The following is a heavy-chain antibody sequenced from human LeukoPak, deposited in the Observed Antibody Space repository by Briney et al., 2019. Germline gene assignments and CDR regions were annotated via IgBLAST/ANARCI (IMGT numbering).Heavy chain of an antibody. D-gene: IGHD1-26*01. CDR3: ASGRSYQQI. Sequence: SETLSLTCAVYGGSFSGYYWSWIRQPPGKGLEWIGEINHSGSTNYNPSLKSRVTISVDTSKNQFSLKLSSVTAADTAVYYCASGRSYQQIWGQGTMVPVSS. CDR1: GGSFSGYY. CDR2: INHSGST. J-gene: IGHJ3*02. V-gene: IGHV4-34*01.